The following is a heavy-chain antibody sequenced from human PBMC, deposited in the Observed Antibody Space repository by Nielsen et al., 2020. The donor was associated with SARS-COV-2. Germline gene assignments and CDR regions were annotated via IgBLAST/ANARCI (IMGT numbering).Heavy chain of an antibody. CDR3: ARFSMYYFDY. Sequence: SETLSLTCAVYGGSFSGYSWTWIRQPPGKGLEWIGGINHSGTTTYNPSLKSRVTMSVDTSKNQFSLRLSSVTAADTAMYYCARFSMYYFDYWGQGTLVTVSS. J-gene: IGHJ4*02. CDR1: GGSFSGYS. CDR2: INHSGTT. D-gene: IGHD2-8*01. V-gene: IGHV4-34*01.